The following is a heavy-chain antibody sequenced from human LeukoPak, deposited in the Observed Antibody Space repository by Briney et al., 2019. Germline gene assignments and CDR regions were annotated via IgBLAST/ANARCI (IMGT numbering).Heavy chain of an antibody. V-gene: IGHV3-23*01. J-gene: IGHJ4*02. CDR1: GFTFSTHG. Sequence: GGSLRLSCVGSGFTFSTHGMNWVRQAPGKGLEWVSGISGSGANTYQAVSVKGRFTISRDNSKNTLHLQMNSLRTEDTAVYYCVRDLDWGAYDCWGQGTLVTVSS. CDR2: ISGSGANT. CDR3: VRDLDWGAYDC. D-gene: IGHD3-9*01.